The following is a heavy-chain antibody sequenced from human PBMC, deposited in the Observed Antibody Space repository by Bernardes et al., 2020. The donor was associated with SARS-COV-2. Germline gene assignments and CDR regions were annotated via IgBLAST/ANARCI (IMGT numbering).Heavy chain of an antibody. J-gene: IGHJ6*02. CDR1: GGTFNTYS. CDR3: ARDLRAYGMDV. Sequence: GGSLRLSCEDSGGTFNTYSFHWIRQAPGKGLEWVSSISCSSSYRLYADSVKGRFTISRDNSKKSLYLEMNSLRAEDTAVYYCARDLRAYGMDVWGQGATVTVSS. V-gene: IGHV3-21*01. CDR2: ISCSSSYR.